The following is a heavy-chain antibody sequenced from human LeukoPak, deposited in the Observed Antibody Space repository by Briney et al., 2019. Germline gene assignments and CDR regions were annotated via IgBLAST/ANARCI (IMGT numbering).Heavy chain of an antibody. J-gene: IGHJ3*02. CDR2: INHSGST. D-gene: IGHD6-13*01. Sequence: SETLSLTCAVYVGSFSGYYWSWIRQPPGKGREWIGEINHSGSTKYNPSLKSRVTISVDTSKNQFSLKLSSVTAADTAVYYCARGLRYSSSWYGAFDIWGQGTMVIVSS. CDR3: ARGLRYSSSWYGAFDI. V-gene: IGHV4-34*01. CDR1: VGSFSGYY.